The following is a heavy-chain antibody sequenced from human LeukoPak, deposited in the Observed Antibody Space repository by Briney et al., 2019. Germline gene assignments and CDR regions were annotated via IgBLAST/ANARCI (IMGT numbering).Heavy chain of an antibody. Sequence: QPGRSLRLSCAASGFTFNKYGMHWVRQAPGKGLEWVALMWYDGSNKNYADSVKGRFTISRDNSKNTLDLQMNSLRAEDTAVYYCAREGFWSGSQYYYYGMDVWGQGTTVTVAS. CDR2: MWYDGSNK. D-gene: IGHD3-3*01. CDR1: GFTFNKYG. J-gene: IGHJ6*02. CDR3: AREGFWSGSQYYYYGMDV. V-gene: IGHV3-33*01.